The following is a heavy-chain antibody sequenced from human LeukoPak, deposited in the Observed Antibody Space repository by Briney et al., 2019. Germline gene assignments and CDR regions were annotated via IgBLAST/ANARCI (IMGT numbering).Heavy chain of an antibody. J-gene: IGHJ4*02. CDR3: AKDRGIQLWLTPDY. V-gene: IGHV3-23*01. CDR2: MSGNGGSA. CDR1: GFTFNIFG. Sequence: GGSLRLSCAASGFTFNIFGMNWVRQAPGKGLEWVSSMSGNGGSAYYADSVKGRFTISRDNAKNTLYLQMNSLRAEDTAVYYCAKDRGIQLWLTPDYWGQGTLVTVSS. D-gene: IGHD5-18*01.